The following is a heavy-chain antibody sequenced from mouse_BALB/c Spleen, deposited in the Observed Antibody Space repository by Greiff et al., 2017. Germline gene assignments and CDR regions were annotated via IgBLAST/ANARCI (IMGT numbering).Heavy chain of an antibody. V-gene: IGHV2-9-2*01. Sequence: VKLMESGPGLVAPSQSLSITCTVSGFSLTSYDISWIRQPPGKGLEWLGVIWTGGGTNYNSAFMSRLSISKDNSKSQVFLKMNSLQTDDTAIYYCVRRGSSSGYPAWFAYWGQGTLVTVSA. D-gene: IGHD3-1*01. CDR2: IWTGGGT. CDR1: GFSLTSYD. CDR3: VRRGSSSGYPAWFAY. J-gene: IGHJ3*01.